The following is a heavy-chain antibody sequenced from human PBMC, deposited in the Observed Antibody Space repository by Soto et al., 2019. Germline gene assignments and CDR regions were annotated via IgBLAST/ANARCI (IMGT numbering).Heavy chain of an antibody. CDR3: AAAVGYCSGGSCYSVTPLFDY. V-gene: IGHV1-58*02. J-gene: IGHJ4*02. CDR1: GFTFTSSA. D-gene: IGHD2-15*01. CDR2: IVVGSGNT. Sequence: ASVKVSCKASGFTFTSSAMQWVRQARGQRLEWIGWIVVGSGNTNYAQKFRERVTITRDMSTSTAYMELSSLRSEDTAVYYCAAAVGYCSGGSCYSVTPLFDYRGQGTLVTVSS.